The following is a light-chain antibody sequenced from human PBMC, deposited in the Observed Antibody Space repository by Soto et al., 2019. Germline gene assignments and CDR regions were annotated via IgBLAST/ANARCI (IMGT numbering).Light chain of an antibody. J-gene: IGKJ1*01. CDR3: QQYNRYPRT. CDR1: QSISSW. V-gene: IGKV1-5*01. Sequence: DIQMTQSPSTLTAAVGDRVTITCRASQSISSWLAWYQQKPGKAPKLLIYDASSLESGVPSRFSASGSGTEFTLTISSLQPDDFATYYCQQYNRYPRTFGQGTKVEIK. CDR2: DAS.